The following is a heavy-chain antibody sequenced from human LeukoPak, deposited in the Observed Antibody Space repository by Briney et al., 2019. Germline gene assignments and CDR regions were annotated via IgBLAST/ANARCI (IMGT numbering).Heavy chain of an antibody. Sequence: GRSLRLSCAASGFSFSNYDMHWVRQAPDKGLEWVAVIWYDGSNKYYADSVKGRFTISRDNSKNTLYLQMNSLRVEDTAVYYCARGDPTVTTKQNFDYWGQGTLVTVSS. V-gene: IGHV3-33*01. CDR3: ARGDPTVTTKQNFDY. D-gene: IGHD4-17*01. J-gene: IGHJ4*02. CDR2: IWYDGSNK. CDR1: GFSFSNYD.